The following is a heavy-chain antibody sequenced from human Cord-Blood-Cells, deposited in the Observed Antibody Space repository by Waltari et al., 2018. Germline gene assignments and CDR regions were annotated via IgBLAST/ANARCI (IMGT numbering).Heavy chain of an antibody. J-gene: IGHJ4*02. V-gene: IGHV3-21*01. D-gene: IGHD2-15*01. CDR3: ASHRSWNFDY. Sequence: EVQLVESGGGLVKPGGSLRLSCAASGFTFSSYSMNWVRQAPGKGLEWDSSISSSSSYIYYADSVKGRFTSSRDNAKKSLYLQMNSLRAEDTAVYYCASHRSWNFDYWGQGTLVTVSS. CDR1: GFTFSSYS. CDR2: ISSSSSYI.